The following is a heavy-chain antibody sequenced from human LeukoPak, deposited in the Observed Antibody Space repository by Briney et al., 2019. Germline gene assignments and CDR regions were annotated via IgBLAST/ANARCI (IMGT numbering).Heavy chain of an antibody. CDR1: GFTFSNYA. J-gene: IGHJ4*02. CDR3: AKSSDGSTSFDQ. Sequence: GGSLRLSCAASGFTFSNYAMRWVRQAPGKGLEWVSGISGSGDSTYYADSVKGRFTISRDNSKNTLYLQINSLRAEDMALYYCAKSSDGSTSFDQWGQGTLVTVSS. V-gene: IGHV3-23*01. CDR2: ISGSGDST. D-gene: IGHD2-2*01.